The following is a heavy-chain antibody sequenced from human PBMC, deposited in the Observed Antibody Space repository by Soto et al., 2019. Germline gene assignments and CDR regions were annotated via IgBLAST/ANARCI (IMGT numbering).Heavy chain of an antibody. CDR2: IYYSGST. CDR3: ARALYYDFWSGYSEYFQH. J-gene: IGHJ1*01. CDR1: GGSISSGDYY. D-gene: IGHD3-3*01. Sequence: SETLSLTCTVSGGSISSGDYYWSWIRQPPGKGLEWIGYIYYSGSTYYNPSLKSRVTISVDTSKNQFSLKLSSVTAADTAVYYCARALYYDFWSGYSEYFQHWGQGTLVTVS. V-gene: IGHV4-30-4*01.